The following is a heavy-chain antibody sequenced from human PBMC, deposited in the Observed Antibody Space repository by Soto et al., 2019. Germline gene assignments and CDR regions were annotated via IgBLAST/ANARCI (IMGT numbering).Heavy chain of an antibody. J-gene: IGHJ6*02. CDR1: GTTLNDYA. V-gene: IGHV3-30*14. D-gene: IGHD3-22*01. Sequence: PGGSLRLSCEVSGTTLNDYAMHWVRQAPGKGLEWIGFISLDGNDKYYADSVKGRFTISRDDSKNSLYLQMNSLRAGDTAVYYCARSPPGGYHYYYGMDVWGQGTTVTVSS. CDR3: ARSPPGGYHYYYGMDV. CDR2: ISLDGNDK.